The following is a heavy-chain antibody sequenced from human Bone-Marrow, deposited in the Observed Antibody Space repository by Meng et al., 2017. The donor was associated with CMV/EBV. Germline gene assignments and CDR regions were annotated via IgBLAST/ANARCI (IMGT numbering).Heavy chain of an antibody. Sequence: GGSLRLSCVASGFTFSSFEMNWVRQAPGKGLEWLSYISDTGTTIYYADSVMGRYTISRDNAKNSVYLQMNSLRAEDTAVYYCAGTFDWWGQGVRVTGSS. CDR1: GFTFSSFE. CDR3: AGTFDW. CDR2: ISDTGTTI. V-gene: IGHV3-48*03. J-gene: IGHJ4*02.